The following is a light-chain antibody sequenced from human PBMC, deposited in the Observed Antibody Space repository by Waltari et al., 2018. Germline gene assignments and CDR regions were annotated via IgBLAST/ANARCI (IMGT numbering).Light chain of an antibody. CDR1: NSNTGRNT. V-gene: IGLV1-44*01. Sequence: QSVFAQRPSASGTPAQRITISCSGSNSNTGRNTANWYQQFPGPAPRLLIYSNNQQPSGVPDRFSASKSGSSAALAIYGLHSEDEADYYCSTWDDRLTGVVFGGGTKVTVL. CDR3: STWDDRLTGVV. CDR2: SNN. J-gene: IGLJ2*01.